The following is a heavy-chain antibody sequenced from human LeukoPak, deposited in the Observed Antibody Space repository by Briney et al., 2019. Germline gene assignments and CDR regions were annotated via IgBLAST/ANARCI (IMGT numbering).Heavy chain of an antibody. CDR3: ARGQHTFPFYGDYAVLSPFDI. CDR1: GYTFTGYY. D-gene: IGHD4-17*01. J-gene: IGHJ3*02. Sequence: PGASVKVSCKASGYTFTGYYMHWVRQAPGQGLEWMGWINPNSGGTNCAQKFQGRVTMTRDTSISTAYMELSRLRSDDTAVYYCARGQHTFPFYGDYAVLSPFDIWGQGTMVTVSS. V-gene: IGHV1-2*02. CDR2: INPNSGGT.